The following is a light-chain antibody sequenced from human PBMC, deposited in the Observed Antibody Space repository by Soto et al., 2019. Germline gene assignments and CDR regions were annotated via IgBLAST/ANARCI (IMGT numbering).Light chain of an antibody. J-gene: IGKJ4*01. V-gene: IGKV1-9*01. Sequence: IQLTQSPSTLSASVGDRVTITCRASQGISSYSAWRQQKPGKAPKLLLYAASTSPSGVPSRFSGSGSATDFPLTITSLPPEDFATYYRQQLTSYPTFGGGTKVDI. CDR1: QGISSY. CDR3: QQLTSYPT. CDR2: AAS.